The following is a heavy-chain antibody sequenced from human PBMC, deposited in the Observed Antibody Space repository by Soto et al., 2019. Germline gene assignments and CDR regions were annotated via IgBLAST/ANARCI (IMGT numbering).Heavy chain of an antibody. CDR2: IYFTGHP. V-gene: IGHV4-59*01. Sequence: PSETLSLTCTVSGGTLSKYYWSWIRQAPGKGLEWIGYIYFTGHPNYNPSLKSRVSMSVDTHTNQVSLEINSVTAADTAVYYCARVWVTRYDCWGHGTLVTVSS. J-gene: IGHJ4*01. CDR1: GGTLSKYY. CDR3: ARVWVTRYDC. D-gene: IGHD2-21*02.